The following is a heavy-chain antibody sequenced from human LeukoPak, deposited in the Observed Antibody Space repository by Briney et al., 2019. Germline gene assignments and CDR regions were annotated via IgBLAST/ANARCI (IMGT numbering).Heavy chain of an antibody. Sequence: GGSLRLSCAASGFTFSNHAMSWVRQTPGKGLQWVSVISGSGRTTEYADSVKGRFTVSRDNSKNTLSLQMNSLRVEDTAIYYCAKNVVVKRYIDYWGQGTLVTVSS. J-gene: IGHJ4*02. CDR1: GFTFSNHA. D-gene: IGHD2-15*01. CDR2: ISGSGRTT. CDR3: AKNVVVKRYIDY. V-gene: IGHV3-23*01.